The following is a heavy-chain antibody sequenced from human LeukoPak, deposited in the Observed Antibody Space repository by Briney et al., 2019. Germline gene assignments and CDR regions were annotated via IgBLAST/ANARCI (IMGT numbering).Heavy chain of an antibody. Sequence: SETLSLTCTVSGGSISSYYWSWIRQPAGKGLEWIGRIYTSGSTNYNPSLKSRVTMSVDTSKHQFSLKLSSVTAADTAVYYCARADYYGSGRSGAFDIWGQGTMVTVSS. CDR2: IYTSGST. CDR1: GGSISSYY. D-gene: IGHD3-10*01. V-gene: IGHV4-4*07. J-gene: IGHJ3*02. CDR3: ARADYYGSGRSGAFDI.